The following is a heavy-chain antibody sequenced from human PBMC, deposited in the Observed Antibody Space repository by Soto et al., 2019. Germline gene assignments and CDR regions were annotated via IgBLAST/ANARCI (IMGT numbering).Heavy chain of an antibody. CDR3: AREGITLVRGVIVYNWFDP. J-gene: IGHJ5*02. D-gene: IGHD3-10*01. CDR2: IYYSGST. V-gene: IGHV4-31*11. Sequence: TLSHTCAVSGGSISSGGYYLSWIRQHPGKGLERIGYIYYSGSTYYNPSLKSRVTISVDTSRNQFSLKLSSVTAADTAVYYCAREGITLVRGVIVYNWFDPWGQGTLVTVSS. CDR1: GGSISSGGYY.